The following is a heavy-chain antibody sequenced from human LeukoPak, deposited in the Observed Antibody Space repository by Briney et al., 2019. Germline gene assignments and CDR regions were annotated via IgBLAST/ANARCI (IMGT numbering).Heavy chain of an antibody. J-gene: IGHJ4*02. CDR2: INPSGDTT. CDR3: AGENILTGYYSY. Sequence: ASVKVSCKASGYTFTTYYIHWVRQAPGQGLEWMGLINPSGDTTSYAQNFQDRVTMTRDTSTSTVFMEVSSLRSEDTAVYYCAGENILTGYYSYWGQGTLVTVSS. V-gene: IGHV1-46*01. D-gene: IGHD3-9*01. CDR1: GYTFTTYY.